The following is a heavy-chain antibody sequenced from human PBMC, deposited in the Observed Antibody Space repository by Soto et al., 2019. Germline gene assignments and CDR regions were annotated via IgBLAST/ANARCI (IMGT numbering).Heavy chain of an antibody. Sequence: GGSLRLSCAASGFTFDDYTMHWVRQAPGKGLEWVSLISWDGGSTYYADSVKGRFTISRDNSKNSLYLQMNSLRTEDTALYYCAKDSCSGGSCYYFDYWGQGTLVTVSS. CDR2: ISWDGGST. V-gene: IGHV3-43*01. CDR3: AKDSCSGGSCYYFDY. J-gene: IGHJ4*02. D-gene: IGHD2-15*01. CDR1: GFTFDDYT.